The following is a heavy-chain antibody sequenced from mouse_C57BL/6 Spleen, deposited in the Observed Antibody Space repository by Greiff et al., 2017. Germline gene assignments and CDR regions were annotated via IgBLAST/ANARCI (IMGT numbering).Heavy chain of an antibody. J-gene: IGHJ2*01. CDR3: ARWGTTVVAPYFDS. CDR2: INPNYGTT. Sequence: LQESGPELVKPGASVKISCKASGYSFTDYNMNWVKQSNGKSLEWIGVINPNYGTTSYNQKFKGKATLTVDQSSSTAYMQLNSLTSEDSAVYYCARWGTTVVAPYFDSWGQGTTLTVSS. CDR1: GYSFTDYN. D-gene: IGHD1-1*01. V-gene: IGHV1-39*01.